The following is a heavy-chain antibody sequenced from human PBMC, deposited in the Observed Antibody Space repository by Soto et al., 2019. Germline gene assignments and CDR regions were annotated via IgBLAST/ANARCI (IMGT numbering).Heavy chain of an antibody. Sequence: SETLSLTCTVSGGSISSYYGSWIRQPPGKGLEWIGYIYYSGSTNYNPSLKSRVTISVDTSKNQFSLKLTSVTAADTAVYYCARGSRSGYYAYWGQGTLVTVSS. CDR3: ARGSRSGYYAY. V-gene: IGHV4-59*01. J-gene: IGHJ4*02. CDR1: GGSISSYY. D-gene: IGHD3-3*01. CDR2: IYYSGST.